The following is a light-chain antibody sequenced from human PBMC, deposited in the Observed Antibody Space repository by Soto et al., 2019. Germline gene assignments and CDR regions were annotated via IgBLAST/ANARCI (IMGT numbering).Light chain of an antibody. CDR2: GAS. CDR1: QSVSRNY. V-gene: IGKV3-20*01. J-gene: IGKJ2*01. Sequence: EIVLTQSPGTLSLSPGERATLSCRASQSVSRNYLAWYQQKSGQAPTLLIYGASSRASDIPDRFSGSGSGTDFTLTISRLEPEDFAVYYCQQYGTSAPYTFGQGTKLEIK. CDR3: QQYGTSAPYT.